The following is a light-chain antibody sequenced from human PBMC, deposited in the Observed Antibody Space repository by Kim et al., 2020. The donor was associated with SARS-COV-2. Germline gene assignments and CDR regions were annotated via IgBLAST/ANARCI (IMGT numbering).Light chain of an antibody. V-gene: IGLV3-1*01. CDR1: KLGDKY. J-gene: IGLJ2*01. Sequence: SYELTQPPSLSVSPGQTVTITCSGDKLGDKYVCWYQQRPGQSPLLVIYQDNKRPSGIPERFSGSNSGSAATLTISGPQATDEADYYCQAWDSTTPVFGGGTQLTVL. CDR2: QDN. CDR3: QAWDSTTPV.